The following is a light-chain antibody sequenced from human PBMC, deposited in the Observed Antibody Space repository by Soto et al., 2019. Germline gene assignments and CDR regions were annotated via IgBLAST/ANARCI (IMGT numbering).Light chain of an antibody. Sequence: IVLAQTPGTLSLSQGERATLSWRASQSVSNNYLAWYQHKPGPAPRPLLYDTAARATGTPARFSGSGSGTEFTLTISSRHPEDFAVDYCQQYSNLPPITFGQGTRREIK. J-gene: IGKJ5*01. V-gene: IGKV3-15*01. CDR3: QQYSNLPPIT. CDR1: QSVSNN. CDR2: DTA.